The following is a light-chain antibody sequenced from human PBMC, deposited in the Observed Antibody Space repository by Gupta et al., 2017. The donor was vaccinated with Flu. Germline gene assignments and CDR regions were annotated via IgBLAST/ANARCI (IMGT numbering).Light chain of an antibody. CDR1: TPISDNV. CDR2: GAS. CDR3: QRYGNRPQS. V-gene: IGKV3D-15*01. Sequence: ATLSSAPGGRAVLSCSADTPISDNVLAWYQQKPGHPPSLLIYGASSRATGVPGRFSGSASGTDFTLTISSLQPDDFAVYYCQRYGNRPQSFGQGTTVEI. J-gene: IGKJ2*01.